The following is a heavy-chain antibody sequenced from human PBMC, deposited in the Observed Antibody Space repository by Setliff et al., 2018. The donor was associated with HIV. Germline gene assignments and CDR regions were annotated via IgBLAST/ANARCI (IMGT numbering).Heavy chain of an antibody. CDR2: IIPILGIA. CDR3: ARVVDSSGSLGFDY. D-gene: IGHD3-22*01. CDR1: GGTFSSYA. Sequence: SVKVSCKASGGTFSSYAISWVRQAPGQGLEWMGGIIPILGIANYAQRFQGRVTITADKSTSTAYMELSSLRSEDTAVYYCARVVDSSGSLGFDYWGQGTLVTVSS. J-gene: IGHJ4*02. V-gene: IGHV1-69*10.